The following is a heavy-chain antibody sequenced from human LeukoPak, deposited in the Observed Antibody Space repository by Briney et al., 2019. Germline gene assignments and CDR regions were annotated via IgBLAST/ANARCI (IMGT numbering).Heavy chain of an antibody. V-gene: IGHV3-69-1*01. CDR2: IDTTSYT. Sequence: GGSLRLSCATSGFNFSDSRMNWVRQAPGKGLEWVASIDTTSYTYHADSVKGRFTISRDNAKMSLFLQMNSLRPEDTAVYFCATEGRGVHFDSWGQGTLVTVSS. J-gene: IGHJ4*02. CDR3: ATEGRGVHFDS. CDR1: GFNFSDSR. D-gene: IGHD3-10*01.